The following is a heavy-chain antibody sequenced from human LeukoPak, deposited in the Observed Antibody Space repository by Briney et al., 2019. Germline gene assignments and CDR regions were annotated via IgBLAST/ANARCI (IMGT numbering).Heavy chain of an antibody. Sequence: PSETLSLTCTVSGYSISSGYYWGWIRQPPGKGLEWIGSIYHSGSTYYNPSLKSRVTISVDTSKNQFSLKLSSVTAADTAVYYCARGGYSYGRKDYYYYYYMDVWGKGTTVTVSS. J-gene: IGHJ6*03. CDR1: GYSISSGYY. CDR2: IYHSGST. CDR3: ARGGYSYGRKDYYYYYYMDV. V-gene: IGHV4-38-2*02. D-gene: IGHD5-18*01.